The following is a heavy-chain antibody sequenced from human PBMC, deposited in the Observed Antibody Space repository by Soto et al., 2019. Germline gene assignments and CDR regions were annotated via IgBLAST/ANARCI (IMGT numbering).Heavy chain of an antibody. D-gene: IGHD6-19*01. Sequence: QVQLVESGGGVVQPGRSLRLSCAASGFTFNTYGMHWVRQAPGKGLEWVAVIWYDEDNRYYADSVKGRFTISRDNSKNTLYLQMNSLRGEDTAVYYCARDKGGGAVVPDCWGQGTLDTVSS. J-gene: IGHJ4*02. V-gene: IGHV3-33*01. CDR2: IWYDEDNR. CDR1: GFTFNTYG. CDR3: ARDKGGGAVVPDC.